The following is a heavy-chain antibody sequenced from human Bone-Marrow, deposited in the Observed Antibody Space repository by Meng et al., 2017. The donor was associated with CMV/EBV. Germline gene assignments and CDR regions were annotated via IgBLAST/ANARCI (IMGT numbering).Heavy chain of an antibody. Sequence: ASVTVSCKASGYTFTSYYMHWVRQAPGQGLEWMGWINPNSGGTNYAQKFQGRVTMTRDTSISTAYMELSRLRSDDTAVYYCARGWYGDRYQSGWFDPWGQGTLVTVSS. D-gene: IGHD4-17*01. CDR1: GYTFTSYY. J-gene: IGHJ5*02. CDR3: ARGWYGDRYQSGWFDP. V-gene: IGHV1-2*02. CDR2: INPNSGGT.